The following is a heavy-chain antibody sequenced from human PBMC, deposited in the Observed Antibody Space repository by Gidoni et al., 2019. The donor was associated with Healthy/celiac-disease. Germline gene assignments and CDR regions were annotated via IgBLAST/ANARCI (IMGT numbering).Heavy chain of an antibody. Sequence: QVQLVQSGAEVKKPGSSVKFSCQASGGPFSSYAISWVRQAPGQGLEWMGGIIPIFGTANYAQKFQGRVTITADKSTSTAYMELSSLRSEDTAVYYCASDIAVAGTVDYWGQGTLVTVSS. J-gene: IGHJ4*02. D-gene: IGHD6-19*01. CDR1: GGPFSSYA. CDR2: IIPIFGTA. CDR3: ASDIAVAGTVDY. V-gene: IGHV1-69*06.